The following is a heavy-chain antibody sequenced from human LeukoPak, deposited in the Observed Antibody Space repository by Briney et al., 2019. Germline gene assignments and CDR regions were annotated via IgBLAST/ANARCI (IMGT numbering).Heavy chain of an antibody. D-gene: IGHD4-17*01. CDR2: IYTSGST. Sequence: NPSETLSLTCTVSGGSISSGSYYWSWIRQPAGKGLEWIGRIYTSGSTNYNPSLKSRVTISVDTSKNQFSLKLSSVTAADTAVYYCARHPGAYGDWAVPFDYWGQGTLVTVSS. CDR1: GGSISSGSYY. V-gene: IGHV4-61*02. J-gene: IGHJ4*02. CDR3: ARHPGAYGDWAVPFDY.